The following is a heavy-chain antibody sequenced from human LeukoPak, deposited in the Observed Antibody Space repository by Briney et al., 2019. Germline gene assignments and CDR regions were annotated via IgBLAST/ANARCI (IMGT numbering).Heavy chain of an antibody. V-gene: IGHV3-23*01. J-gene: IGHJ4*02. D-gene: IGHD3-3*01. CDR3: AKDRYDFWSGYYRGYYFDY. CDR2: ISGSGGST. Sequence: PGGSLRLSCAASGFTFSSCAMSWVRQAPGKGLEWVSAISGSGGSTYYADSVKGRFTISRDNSKNTLYLQMNSLRAEDTAVYYCAKDRYDFWSGYYRGYYFDYWGQGTLVTVSS. CDR1: GFTFSSCA.